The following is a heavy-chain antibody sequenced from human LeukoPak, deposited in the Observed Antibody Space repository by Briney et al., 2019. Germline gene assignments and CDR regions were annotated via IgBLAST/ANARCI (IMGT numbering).Heavy chain of an antibody. D-gene: IGHD3-16*02. CDR1: GFTFSSYW. J-gene: IGHJ4*02. V-gene: IGHV3-7*01. Sequence: GGSLRLSCAASGFTFSSYWMSWVRQAPGKGLEWVANIKQDGSEKYYVDSVKGRFTISRDNAKNSLYLQMNSLRAEDTAVYYCAPGLSYDYVWGSYRPFDYWGQGTLVTVSS. CDR3: APGLSYDYVWGSYRPFDY. CDR2: IKQDGSEK.